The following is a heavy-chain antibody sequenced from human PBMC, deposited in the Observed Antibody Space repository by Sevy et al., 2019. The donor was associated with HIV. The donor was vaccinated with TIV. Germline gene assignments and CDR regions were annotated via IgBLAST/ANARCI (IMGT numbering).Heavy chain of an antibody. CDR2: ISGSGGST. Sequence: GGSLRLSCAASGFTFRGYVMSWVRQAPGKGLEWVSSISGSGGSTYYADSVKGRFTISRDNFKSTLYLQMNSLRAEDTAVYYCAKAKTVAAGFDYWGQGTLVTVSS. V-gene: IGHV3-23*01. D-gene: IGHD2-15*01. CDR3: AKAKTVAAGFDY. CDR1: GFTFRGYV. J-gene: IGHJ4*02.